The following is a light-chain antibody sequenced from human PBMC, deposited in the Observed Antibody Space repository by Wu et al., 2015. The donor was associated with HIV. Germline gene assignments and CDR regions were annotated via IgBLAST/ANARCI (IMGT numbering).Light chain of an antibody. Sequence: DIQMTQSPSSLSASVGDRVTITCRASQGISNFLAWYQQKPGKPPKVLIYAASTLQSGVPSRFSGSGSGTDFTLTISGLRSDDVALYYCQQYTHWPPLTFGGGTRVEIK. CDR3: QQYTHWPPLT. V-gene: IGKV1-27*01. CDR2: AAS. J-gene: IGKJ4*01. CDR1: QGISNF.